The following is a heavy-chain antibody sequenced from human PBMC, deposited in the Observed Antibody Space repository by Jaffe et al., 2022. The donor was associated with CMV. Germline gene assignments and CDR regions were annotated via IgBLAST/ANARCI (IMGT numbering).Heavy chain of an antibody. CDR3: ARAPYSSSWYPGDY. Sequence: EVQLVESGGGLVQPGRSLRLSCAASGFTFDDYAMHWVRQAPGKGLEWVSGISWNSGSIGYADSVKGRFTISRDNAKNSLYLQMNSLRAEDTALYYCARAPYSSSWYPGDYWGQGTLVTVSS. V-gene: IGHV3-9*01. J-gene: IGHJ4*02. CDR1: GFTFDDYA. D-gene: IGHD6-13*01. CDR2: ISWNSGSI.